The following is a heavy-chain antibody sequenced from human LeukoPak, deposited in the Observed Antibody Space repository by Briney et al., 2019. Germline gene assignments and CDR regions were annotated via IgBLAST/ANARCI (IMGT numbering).Heavy chain of an antibody. CDR2: IYHSGST. V-gene: IGHV4-38-2*01. D-gene: IGHD4-11*01. Sequence: KPSETLSLTCAVSGYSIRSGDYWGWIRQSPGKGLEWIGSIYHSGSTHYNPSLKSRVTISVDTSKNQFSLMLSSVTAADPAVYYCARNRSLTTTPGFDHWGQGTLVTVSS. J-gene: IGHJ4*02. CDR1: GYSIRSGDY. CDR3: ARNRSLTTTPGFDH.